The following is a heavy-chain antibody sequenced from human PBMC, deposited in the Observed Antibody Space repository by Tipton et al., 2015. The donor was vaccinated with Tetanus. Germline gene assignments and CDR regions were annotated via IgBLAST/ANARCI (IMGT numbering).Heavy chain of an antibody. CDR1: GGSLGSDGYS. J-gene: IGHJ3*02. CDR3: AREGAPRAFDI. CDR2: IHYSGST. Sequence: LRLSCDVSGGSLGSDGYSWGWIRQHPGKGLEWIGNIHYSGSTFYNPSLKSRVTISVDTSKNQFSLKLNSVTAADTAVYYCAREGAPRAFDIWGQGTMVTVSS. V-gene: IGHV4-31*02.